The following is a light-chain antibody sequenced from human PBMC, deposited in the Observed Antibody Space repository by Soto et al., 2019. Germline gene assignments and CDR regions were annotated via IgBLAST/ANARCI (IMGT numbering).Light chain of an antibody. CDR3: LQYNNWPPT. J-gene: IGKJ1*01. V-gene: IGKV3-15*01. Sequence: EIVMTQSPATLSVTPGERATLSCRASQSVSSNLAWYQQKPGQAPRLLIYGASTRATGIPARFSGSGSGTEFTLTISSLQSEDFAVYYYLQYNNWPPTFGQGTKV. CDR2: GAS. CDR1: QSVSSN.